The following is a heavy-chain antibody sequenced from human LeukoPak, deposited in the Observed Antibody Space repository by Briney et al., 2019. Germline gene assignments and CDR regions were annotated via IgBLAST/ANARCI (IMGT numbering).Heavy chain of an antibody. J-gene: IGHJ1*01. Sequence: PGGSLRLSCAASGFTVSSSYMSWVRQAPGKGLELVSVLYPGGSTYIADSVKGRFSISRDNSNNTLNLQMNSLRVEDTAVYYCARDRGVSYLQGYFLHWGQGSLVIVSS. CDR3: ARDRGVSYLQGYFLH. V-gene: IGHV3-66*01. CDR2: LYPGGST. CDR1: GFTVSSSY. D-gene: IGHD1-26*01.